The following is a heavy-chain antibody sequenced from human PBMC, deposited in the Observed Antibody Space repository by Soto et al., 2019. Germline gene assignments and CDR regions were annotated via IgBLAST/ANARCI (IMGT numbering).Heavy chain of an antibody. Sequence: GGSLRLSCTGSGFTFADYTMSWVRQAPGKGLEWVGLIRSEANGGTTHYAASVHGGFIISRDDSRGIAFLQMNNLKGEDTAVYYCTRVGKFDYWGQGTLVTVSS. D-gene: IGHD1-26*01. CDR3: TRVGKFDY. V-gene: IGHV3-49*04. J-gene: IGHJ4*02. CDR1: GFTFADYT. CDR2: IRSEANGGTT.